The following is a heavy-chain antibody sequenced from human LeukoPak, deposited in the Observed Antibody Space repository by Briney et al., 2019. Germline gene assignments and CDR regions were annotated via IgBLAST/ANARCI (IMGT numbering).Heavy chain of an antibody. CDR2: IRNDGSNK. J-gene: IGHJ4*02. CDR1: GFTFSSYA. D-gene: IGHD4-23*01. CDR3: AKLLSNSGRFLY. V-gene: IGHV3-30*02. Sequence: GGSLRLSCAASGFTFSSYAMSWVRQAPGKGLEWVAFIRNDGSNKYYADSVKGRFTISRDNSKNTLYLQMNSLRAEDTAVYYCAKLLSNSGRFLYWGRGTLVTVSS.